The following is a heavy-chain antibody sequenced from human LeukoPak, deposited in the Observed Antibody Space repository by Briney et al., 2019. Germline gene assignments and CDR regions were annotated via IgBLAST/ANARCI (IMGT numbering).Heavy chain of an antibody. J-gene: IGHJ6*03. V-gene: IGHV3-30*04. D-gene: IGHD3-9*01. CDR3: ARGVRDILSGYYTDYYFYYMDV. CDR1: GFTFSSYA. CDR2: ISHDGSNK. Sequence: GGSLRLSCAASGFTFSSYAMHWVRQAPGKGLEWVAVISHDGSNKYYADSVKGRFTISRDNAKNSLYLQMNSLRAEDTAVYYCARGVRDILSGYYTDYYFYYMDVWGKGTTVTVSS.